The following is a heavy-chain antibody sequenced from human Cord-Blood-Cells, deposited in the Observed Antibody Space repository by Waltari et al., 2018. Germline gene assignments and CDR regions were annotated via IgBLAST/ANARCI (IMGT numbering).Heavy chain of an antibody. J-gene: IGHJ4*02. CDR3: VTTVVGATDY. Sequence: QVQLVQSGAEVKKPAASVKVSCKASGYTFTSYDINWVRQATGQGLEWMGWMNPNSGNTGYAKKFQGRVTMTRNTSISTAYMELSSLRSEDKAVYYCVTTVVGATDYWGQGTLVTVSS. CDR1: GYTFTSYD. CDR2: MNPNSGNT. D-gene: IGHD1-26*01. V-gene: IGHV1-8*01.